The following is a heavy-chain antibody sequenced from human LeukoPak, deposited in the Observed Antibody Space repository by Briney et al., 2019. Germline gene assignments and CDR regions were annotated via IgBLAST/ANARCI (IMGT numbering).Heavy chain of an antibody. CDR2: IHPNSGGT. J-gene: IGHJ4*02. Sequence: SVKVSCQAFGYTCTCYYIHWVRPARRQGLEWMGWIHPNSGGTNYAQKFQGRVTMTRDTSISTAYMELSRLRSDNTAGYYCARGRGIVAPGTDRMWPDWGQGTLVTVSS. CDR3: ARGRGIVAPGTDRMWPD. V-gene: IGHV1-2*02. CDR1: GYTCTCYY. D-gene: IGHD6-13*01.